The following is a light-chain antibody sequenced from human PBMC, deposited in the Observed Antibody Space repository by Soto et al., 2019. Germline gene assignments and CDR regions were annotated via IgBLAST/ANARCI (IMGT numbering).Light chain of an antibody. Sequence: DIQMTQSPSSLFASVGDRVTIACRASQSISSYLNWYQQKPGKAPKLLIYAASSLQSGVPSRFSGSGSGTDFTLTISSLQPEDFETYYCQQSYSNPHTFGQGTRLEIK. CDR3: QQSYSNPHT. J-gene: IGKJ5*01. CDR2: AAS. CDR1: QSISSY. V-gene: IGKV1-39*01.